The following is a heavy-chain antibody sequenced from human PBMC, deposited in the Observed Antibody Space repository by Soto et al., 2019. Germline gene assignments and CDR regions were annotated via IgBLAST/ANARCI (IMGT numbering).Heavy chain of an antibody. CDR2: TIPIFGTA. D-gene: IGHD6-13*01. Sequence: SVKVSCKASGGTFSSYAISWVRQAPGQGLEWMGGTIPIFGTANYAQKFQGRVTITADESTSTAYMELSSLRSEDTAVYYCARGSSSWYWFDPWGQGTLVTVSS. CDR1: GGTFSSYA. J-gene: IGHJ5*02. V-gene: IGHV1-69*13. CDR3: ARGSSSWYWFDP.